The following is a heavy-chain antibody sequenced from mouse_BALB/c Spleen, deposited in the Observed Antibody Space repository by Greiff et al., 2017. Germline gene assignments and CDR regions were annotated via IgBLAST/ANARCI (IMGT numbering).Heavy chain of an antibody. J-gene: IGHJ1*01. CDR3: AKQWGTTAYWYFDV. D-gene: IGHD1-2*01. Sequence: VQLQQSGPGLVAPSQSLSITCTVSGFSLTSYDVSWVRQPPGKGLEWLGVIWGDGSTNYHSALISRLSISKDNSKSQVFLKLNSLQTDDTATYYCAKQWGTTAYWYFDVWGAGTTVTVSS. CDR2: IWGDGST. CDR1: GFSLTSYD. V-gene: IGHV2-3*01.